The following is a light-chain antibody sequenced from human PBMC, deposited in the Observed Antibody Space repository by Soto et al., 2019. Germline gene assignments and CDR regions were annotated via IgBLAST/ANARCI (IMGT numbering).Light chain of an antibody. Sequence: DIQMTQSPSSLSASVGDRVTITCQASQDISNYLNWYQQKPGKAPKLLIYDASNLETGVQSRFSGSGSGTDFTFTISSLQPEDIATYYRQQYNNPIFTFCPGTKVDIK. V-gene: IGKV1-33*01. J-gene: IGKJ3*01. CDR1: QDISNY. CDR2: DAS. CDR3: QQYNNPIFT.